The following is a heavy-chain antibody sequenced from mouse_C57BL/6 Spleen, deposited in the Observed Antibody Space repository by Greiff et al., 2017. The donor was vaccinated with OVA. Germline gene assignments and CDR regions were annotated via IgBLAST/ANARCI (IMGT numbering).Heavy chain of an antibody. CDR2: INPNYGTT. CDR3: ARGGYGSSYGGFAY. J-gene: IGHJ3*01. CDR1: GYSFTDYN. V-gene: IGHV1-39*01. D-gene: IGHD1-1*01. Sequence: EVQLQQSGPELVKPGASVKISCKASGYSFTDYNMNWVKQSNGKSLEWIGVINPNYGTTSYNQKFKVKATLTVDQSSSTAYMQLNSLTSEDSAVYYCARGGYGSSYGGFAYWGQGTLVTVSA.